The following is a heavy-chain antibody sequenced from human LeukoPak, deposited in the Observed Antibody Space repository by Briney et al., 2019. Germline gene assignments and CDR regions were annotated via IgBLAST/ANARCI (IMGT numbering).Heavy chain of an antibody. D-gene: IGHD6-13*01. V-gene: IGHV3-48*03. Sequence: GGSLRLSCAASGFTFSAYDMNWVRQAPGKGLEWVSLITSSGSTIYYADSVKGRFTISRDNAKNSLYLQMNSLRAEDTAVYYCARPGYSSSWSAFDIWGQGTMVTVSS. CDR2: ITSSGSTI. CDR1: GFTFSAYD. J-gene: IGHJ3*02. CDR3: ARPGYSSSWSAFDI.